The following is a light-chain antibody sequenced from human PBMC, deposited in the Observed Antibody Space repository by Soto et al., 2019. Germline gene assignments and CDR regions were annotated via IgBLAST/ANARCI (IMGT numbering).Light chain of an antibody. Sequence: DIQMTQSPSSVSASVGDRVTITCRASQAISTWLAWYQQKPGKAPKLLIYAASNLQTGVPSRFRGSASEPDFALPIRRHQPEYFATYYCHQANSFPRTFGQGTKVEIK. CDR1: QAISTW. V-gene: IGKV1D-12*01. CDR2: AAS. CDR3: HQANSFPRT. J-gene: IGKJ1*01.